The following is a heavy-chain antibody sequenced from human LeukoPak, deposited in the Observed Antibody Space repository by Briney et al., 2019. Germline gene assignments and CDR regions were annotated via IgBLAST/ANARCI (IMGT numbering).Heavy chain of an antibody. CDR1: GYTFTGYY. CDR2: INPNSGGT. D-gene: IGHD3-10*01. CDR3: AREYYYGSGSFDAFDI. V-gene: IGHV1-2*02. J-gene: IGHJ3*02. Sequence: ASVKVSCKASGYTFTGYYMHWVRQAPGQGLEWMGWINPNSGGTNYAQKFQGRVTMTRDTSISTAYMELRSLRSDDTAVYYCAREYYYGSGSFDAFDIWGQGTMVTVSS.